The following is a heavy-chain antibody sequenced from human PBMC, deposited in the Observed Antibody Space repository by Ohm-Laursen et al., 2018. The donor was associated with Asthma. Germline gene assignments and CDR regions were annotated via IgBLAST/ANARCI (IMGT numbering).Heavy chain of an antibody. CDR2: ISSSSSSTI. Sequence: LSLTCAASGFTFSSYSMNWVRQAPGKGLEWVSYISSSSSSTIYYADSVKGRFTISRDNAKNSLYLQMNSLRDEDTAVYYCARDPDYGSRYGMDVWGQGTTVTVSS. CDR1: GFTFSSYS. D-gene: IGHD3-10*01. J-gene: IGHJ6*02. CDR3: ARDPDYGSRYGMDV. V-gene: IGHV3-48*02.